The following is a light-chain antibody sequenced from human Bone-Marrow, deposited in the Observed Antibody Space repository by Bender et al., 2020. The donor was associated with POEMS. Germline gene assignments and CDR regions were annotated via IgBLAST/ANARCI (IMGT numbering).Light chain of an antibody. V-gene: IGLV3-1*01. Sequence: SYELTQPPSVSVSPGQTATITCSGEKLGEEYACWYQLKPGQSPVVVIYQDTKRPSGIPERFSGSTSGNTASLTISGTQTMDEADYYCQSWGSNTAVFGGGTKLTVL. CDR3: QSWGSNTAV. CDR1: KLGEEY. J-gene: IGLJ2*01. CDR2: QDT.